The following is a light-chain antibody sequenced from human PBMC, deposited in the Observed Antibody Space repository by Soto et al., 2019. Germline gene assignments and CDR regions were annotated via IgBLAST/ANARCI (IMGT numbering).Light chain of an antibody. Sequence: QSVLTQPPSASGSSGQSVTISCTGTSSDIGGYNFVSWYQQHPGKAPKLMIDEVNKRPSGVPDRFSGSKSGNTASLTVSGLQAEDEADYYCSSYADTNNLVFGGGTQLTVL. J-gene: IGLJ2*01. CDR1: SSDIGGYNF. CDR3: SSYADTNNLV. V-gene: IGLV2-8*01. CDR2: EVN.